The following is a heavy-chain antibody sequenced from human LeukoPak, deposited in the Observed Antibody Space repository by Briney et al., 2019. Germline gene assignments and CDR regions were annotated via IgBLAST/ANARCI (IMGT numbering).Heavy chain of an antibody. J-gene: IGHJ6*03. D-gene: IGHD2-15*01. CDR1: GGSISSSSYY. V-gene: IGHV4-39*01. CDR2: IYYSGST. CDR3: ARESEFCSGGSCYSNYYYYYYMDV. Sequence: SETLSLTCTVSGGSISSSSYYWGWIRQPPGKGLEWIGSIYYSGSTYYNPSLKSRVTISADTSKNQFSLKLSSVTAADTAVYYCARESEFCSGGSCYSNYYYYYYMDVWGKGTTVTVSS.